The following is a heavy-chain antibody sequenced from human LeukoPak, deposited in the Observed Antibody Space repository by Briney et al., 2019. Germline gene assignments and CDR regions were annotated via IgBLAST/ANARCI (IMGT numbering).Heavy chain of an antibody. CDR3: ARESSGWYYYYYYMDV. V-gene: IGHV3-21*01. CDR2: ISSSSSYI. D-gene: IGHD6-19*01. CDR1: GFTFSSYS. J-gene: IGHJ6*03. Sequence: GGSLRLSCAASGFTFSSYSMNWVRQAPGKGLEWVSSISSSSSYIYYADSVKGRFTISRDNAKNSLYLQMNRLRAEDTAVYYCARESSGWYYYYYYMDVWGKGTTVTVSS.